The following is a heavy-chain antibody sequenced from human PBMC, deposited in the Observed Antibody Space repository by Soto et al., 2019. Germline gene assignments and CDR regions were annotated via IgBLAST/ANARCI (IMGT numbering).Heavy chain of an antibody. V-gene: IGHV3-33*01. CDR3: ARDYAYYYDSSGYIDY. Sequence: HPGGSLRLSCAASGFTFSSYGMHWVRQAPGKGLEWVAVIWYDGSNKYYADSVKGRFTISRDNSKNTLYLQMNSLRAEDTAVYYCARDYAYYYDSSGYIDYWGQGTLVTVSS. D-gene: IGHD3-22*01. J-gene: IGHJ4*02. CDR1: GFTFSSYG. CDR2: IWYDGSNK.